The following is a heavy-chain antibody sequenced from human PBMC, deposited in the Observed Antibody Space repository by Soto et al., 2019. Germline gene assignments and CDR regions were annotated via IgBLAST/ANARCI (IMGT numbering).Heavy chain of an antibody. Sequence: RKRLEWMGGIIPIFGTANYAQKFQGRVTITADESTSTAYMELSSLRSEDTAVYYCARETAVAGTDYYYYYGMDVWGQGTTVTVSS. V-gene: IGHV1-69*01. D-gene: IGHD6-19*01. J-gene: IGHJ6*02. CDR3: ARETAVAGTDYYYYYGMDV. CDR2: IIPIFGTA.